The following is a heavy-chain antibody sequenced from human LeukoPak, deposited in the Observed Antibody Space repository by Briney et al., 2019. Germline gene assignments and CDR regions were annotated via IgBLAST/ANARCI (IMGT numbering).Heavy chain of an antibody. Sequence: GGSLRLSCAASGFTFSTYWMSWVRQAPGQGLEWVASIKQDGSERYSVDSVKGRFTISRDNAKNSLYLQMNSLRAEDTAVYYCASCSGNYYPYFYGMDVWGQGTTVTVSS. CDR1: GFTFSTYW. J-gene: IGHJ6*02. CDR3: ASCSGNYYPYFYGMDV. D-gene: IGHD3-10*02. V-gene: IGHV3-7*01. CDR2: IKQDGSER.